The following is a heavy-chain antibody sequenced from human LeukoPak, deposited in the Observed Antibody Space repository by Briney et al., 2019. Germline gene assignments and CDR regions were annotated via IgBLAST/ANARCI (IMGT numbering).Heavy chain of an antibody. CDR3: AKGMKVVVAANPLAYFDH. J-gene: IGHJ4*02. D-gene: IGHD2-15*01. Sequence: PGGSLRLSCAASGFTFSNYWMNWVRQPPGKGLEWVANIKQDGSETYYVDSVKGRFTISRDNAKNSLYLQMNGLRAEDTAVYYCAKGMKVVVAANPLAYFDHWGQGTLVTVSS. CDR2: IKQDGSET. V-gene: IGHV3-7*01. CDR1: GFTFSNYW.